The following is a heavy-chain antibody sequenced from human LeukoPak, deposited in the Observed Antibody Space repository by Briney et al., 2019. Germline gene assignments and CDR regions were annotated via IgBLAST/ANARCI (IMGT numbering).Heavy chain of an antibody. Sequence: SETLSLTCAVYGGSFSGYYWSWIRQPPGKGPEWIGYLDYSGTTNYNPSLKSRVTISVDTSKNQFSLKLSSVTAADTAVYYCARDRALAVAGPEMGHYYNGMDVWGQGTTVTVSS. J-gene: IGHJ6*02. CDR1: GGSFSGYY. CDR2: LDYSGTT. CDR3: ARDRALAVAGPEMGHYYNGMDV. D-gene: IGHD6-19*01. V-gene: IGHV4-59*01.